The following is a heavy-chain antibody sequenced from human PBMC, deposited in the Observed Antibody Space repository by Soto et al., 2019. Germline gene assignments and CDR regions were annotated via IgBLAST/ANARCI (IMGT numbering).Heavy chain of an antibody. CDR2: IYYSGST. D-gene: IGHD6-6*01. Sequence: QVQLQESGPGLVKPSQTLSLTCTVSGGSISSGDYYWSWIRQPPGKGLEWIGYIYYSGSTYYNPSLKSGVTISVDTSKNRFSLKLSSVTAANTAVYYCARERPDGARLDPWGQGTMVTVSS. J-gene: IGHJ5*02. V-gene: IGHV4-30-4*01. CDR3: ARERPDGARLDP. CDR1: GGSISSGDYY.